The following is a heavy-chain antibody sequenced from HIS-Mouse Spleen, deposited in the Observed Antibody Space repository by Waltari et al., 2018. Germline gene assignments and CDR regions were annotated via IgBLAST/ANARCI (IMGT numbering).Heavy chain of an antibody. J-gene: IGHJ4*02. CDR1: GGSISSYY. Sequence: QVQLQESGPGLVKPSETLSLTCTVSGGSISSYYWSWIRQPPGKGLEWIAYIYYSGRTNYNPSLKSRVTISVDTSKNQFSLKLSSVTAADTAVYYCAREGLERYYFDYWGQGTLVTVSS. CDR2: IYYSGRT. D-gene: IGHD1-1*01. V-gene: IGHV4-59*01. CDR3: AREGLERYYFDY.